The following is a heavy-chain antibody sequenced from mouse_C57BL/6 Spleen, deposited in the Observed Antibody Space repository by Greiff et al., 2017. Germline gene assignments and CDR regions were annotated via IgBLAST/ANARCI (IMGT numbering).Heavy chain of an antibody. Sequence: VQLKQPGAELVRPGSSVKLSCKASGYTFTSYWMHWVKQRPIQGLEWIGNIDPSDSETHYNQKFKDKATLTVDKSSSTAYMQLSSLTSEDSAVYYCARLYYSNLYFDYWGQGTTLTVSS. CDR2: IDPSDSET. D-gene: IGHD2-5*01. CDR1: GYTFTSYW. J-gene: IGHJ2*01. CDR3: ARLYYSNLYFDY. V-gene: IGHV1-52*01.